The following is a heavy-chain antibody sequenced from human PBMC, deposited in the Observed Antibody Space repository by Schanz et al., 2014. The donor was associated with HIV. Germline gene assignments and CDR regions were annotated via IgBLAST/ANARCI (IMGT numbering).Heavy chain of an antibody. D-gene: IGHD3-16*01. V-gene: IGHV3-23*01. CDR3: AQMGAFAAFDI. CDR2: ITDSGDKT. J-gene: IGHJ3*02. Sequence: EVQLLESGGGLVQPGGSLRLSCAASGSTFSSYWMHWVRQAPGKGLVWVSSITDSGDKTDYTDSVKGRFTISRDNSRNTLFLQMDSLRVDDTAVYYCAQMGAFAAFDIWGQGTTVTVSS. CDR1: GSTFSSYW.